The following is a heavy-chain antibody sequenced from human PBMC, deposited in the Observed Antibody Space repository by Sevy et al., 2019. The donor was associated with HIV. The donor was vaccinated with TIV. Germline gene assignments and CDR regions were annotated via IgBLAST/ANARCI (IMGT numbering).Heavy chain of an antibody. CDR3: AKDIGSSGYDHYGLDV. D-gene: IGHD6-19*01. CDR2: TSYNEGGE. V-gene: IGHV3-30*18. Sequence: GGSLRLSCVASGFTFSNYGTHWVRQAPGKGLEWGAITSYNEGGENYADSVKGRFTISRDNSKNTVYLQMYRLTTEDTGVYYCAKDIGSSGYDHYGLDVWGQGTTVTVSS. CDR1: GFTFSNYG. J-gene: IGHJ6*02.